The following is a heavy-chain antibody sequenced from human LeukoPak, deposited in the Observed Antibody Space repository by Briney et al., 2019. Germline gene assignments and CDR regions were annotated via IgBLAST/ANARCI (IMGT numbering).Heavy chain of an antibody. J-gene: IGHJ5*02. V-gene: IGHV4-59*01. Sequence: PGGSLRLSCAASGFTFSNAWMSWVRQAPGKGLEWIGYIYYTGSTNYNPSLKSRVTISVDTSKKQFSLKLSSVTAADTAVYYCARMVESTVTIAFENWFDPWGQGTLVTVSS. CDR1: GFTFSNAW. D-gene: IGHD4-11*01. CDR3: ARMVESTVTIAFENWFDP. CDR2: IYYTGST.